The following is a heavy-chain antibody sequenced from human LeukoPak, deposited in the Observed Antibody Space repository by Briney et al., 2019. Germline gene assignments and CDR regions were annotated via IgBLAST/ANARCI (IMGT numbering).Heavy chain of an antibody. CDR1: GFTVSSNY. V-gene: IGHV3-53*01. CDR3: ASSDTYDSSGFDY. Sequence: GGSLRLSCAASGFTVSSNYMSWVRQAPGKGLEWVSVIYSGGTTNHADSVKGRFTVSRDNSKNTLYLQMNSLRAEDTAVYYCASSDTYDSSGFDYWGQGTLVTVSS. J-gene: IGHJ4*02. CDR2: IYSGGTT. D-gene: IGHD3-22*01.